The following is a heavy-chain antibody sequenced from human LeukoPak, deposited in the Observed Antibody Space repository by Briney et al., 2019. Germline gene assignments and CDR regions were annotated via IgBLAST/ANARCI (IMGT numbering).Heavy chain of an antibody. CDR1: GYGFTNYW. Sequence: GEXXKISCEGSGYGFTNYWIGWGRPRPGKGRQWMGMISPGDFDTTSSPSFKGQVTISADKSISTAYLQWSSLKASDTAMYYCARVGGVMITFGGVIVPKYFDYWGQGTLVTVSS. V-gene: IGHV5-51*01. CDR3: ARVGGVMITFGGVIVPKYFDY. CDR2: ISPGDFDT. D-gene: IGHD3-16*02. J-gene: IGHJ4*02.